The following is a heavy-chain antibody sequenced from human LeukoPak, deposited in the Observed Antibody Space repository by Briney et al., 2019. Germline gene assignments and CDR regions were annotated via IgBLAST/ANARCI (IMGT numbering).Heavy chain of an antibody. CDR3: ARGYCSSISCYVDY. Sequence: PGGSLRLSCAASGFIFSNYAIHWVRQAPGKGLEWVAVISYDGSNKYYADSVKGRFTISRDISKNTLYLQMNSLRAEDTAVYHCARGYCSSISCYVDYWGQGTLVTVSS. J-gene: IGHJ4*02. CDR2: ISYDGSNK. D-gene: IGHD2-2*01. CDR1: GFIFSNYA. V-gene: IGHV3-30*04.